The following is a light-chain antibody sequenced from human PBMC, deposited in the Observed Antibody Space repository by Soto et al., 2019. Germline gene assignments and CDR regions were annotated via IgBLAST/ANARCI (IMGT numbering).Light chain of an antibody. CDR3: QQYTSYSYI. CDR1: QSISSW. CDR2: KAS. J-gene: IGKJ2*01. Sequence: DIQMTQSPSTLSASVGDRVTITCRASQSISSWLAWYQQKPGKAPKLLIYKASSLESGVPSRFSGSGSGTEFTLTISSLQPDDFATYYCQQYTSYSYISGQGTKVDIK. V-gene: IGKV1-5*03.